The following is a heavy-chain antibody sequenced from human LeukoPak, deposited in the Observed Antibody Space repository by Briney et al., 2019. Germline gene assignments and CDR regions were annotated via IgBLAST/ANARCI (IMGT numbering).Heavy chain of an antibody. CDR1: GGTFSSYA. CDR2: IIPILGIA. Sequence: ASVKVSCKASGGTFSSYAISWVRQAPGQGLEWMGRIIPILGIANYAQKFQGRVTITADKSTSTAYMELSSLRSEDTAVYYCAREGENYYDSSGYYYVDWFDPWGQGTLVTVSS. CDR3: AREGENYYDSSGYYYVDWFDP. J-gene: IGHJ5*02. V-gene: IGHV1-69*04. D-gene: IGHD3-22*01.